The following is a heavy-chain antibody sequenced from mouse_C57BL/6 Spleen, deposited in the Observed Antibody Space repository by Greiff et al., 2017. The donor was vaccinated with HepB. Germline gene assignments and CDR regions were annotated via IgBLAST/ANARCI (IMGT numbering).Heavy chain of an antibody. CDR1: GYTFTSYW. CDR2: IHPNSGST. D-gene: IGHD1-1*01. Sequence: QVQLQQPGAELVKPGASVKLSCKASGYTFTSYWMHWVKQRPGQGLEWIGMIHPNSGSTNYNEKFKSKATLTVDKSSSTAYMQLSSLTSEDSAVYYCARWLTPVVADYFDYWGQGTTLTVSS. V-gene: IGHV1-64*01. J-gene: IGHJ2*01. CDR3: ARWLTPVVADYFDY.